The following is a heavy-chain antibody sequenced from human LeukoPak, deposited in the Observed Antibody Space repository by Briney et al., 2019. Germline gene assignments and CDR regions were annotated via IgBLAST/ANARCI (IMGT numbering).Heavy chain of an antibody. J-gene: IGHJ4*02. CDR1: GFTFSSYS. D-gene: IGHD3-22*01. Sequence: GGSLRLSCAASGFTFSSYSMNWVRQAPGKGLEWVSYISSSSSTIYYADSVKGRFTISRDNAKNSLYLQMNSLRAEDTAVYYCARDPGYYYDSSGYPPDYWGQGTLVTVSS. CDR2: ISSSSSTI. V-gene: IGHV3-48*01. CDR3: ARDPGYYYDSSGYPPDY.